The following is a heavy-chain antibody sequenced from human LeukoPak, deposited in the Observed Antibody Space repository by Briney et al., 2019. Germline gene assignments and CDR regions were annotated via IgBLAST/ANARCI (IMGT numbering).Heavy chain of an antibody. CDR1: GFTFSSYG. CDR2: IWYDGTNK. V-gene: IGHV3-33*01. Sequence: GGSLRLSCAASGFTFSSYGMHWVRQAPGKGLEWVAVIWYDGTNKYYADSVKGRFTISRDNSKNTLYLQMNSLRAEDTAVYYCARGRCTNGVCYSDYWGQGTLVTVSS. CDR3: ARGRCTNGVCYSDY. D-gene: IGHD2-8*01. J-gene: IGHJ4*02.